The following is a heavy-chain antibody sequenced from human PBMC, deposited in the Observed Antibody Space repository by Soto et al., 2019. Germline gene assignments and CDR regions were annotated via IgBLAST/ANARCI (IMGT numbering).Heavy chain of an antibody. CDR1: GGTFSSYA. CDR2: IIPNFGTA. J-gene: IGHJ4*02. V-gene: IGHV1-69*12. CDR3: AREPYCSRGSCYSH. D-gene: IGHD2-15*01. Sequence: QVQLVQSGAEVQKHGSSVKVSCKASGGTFSSYAISWVRQAPGQGLERMGGIIPNFGTANYAQKFQGRVTITADESTSTAYMELSSLRSEDTAVYYCAREPYCSRGSCYSHWGQGTLVTVSS.